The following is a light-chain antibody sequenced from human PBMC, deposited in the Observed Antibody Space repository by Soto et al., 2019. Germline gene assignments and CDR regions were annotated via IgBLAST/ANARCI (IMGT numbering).Light chain of an antibody. CDR1: SNDVGAYNY. CDR3: SSSTNNNTLL. V-gene: IGLV2-14*01. CDR2: EVN. J-gene: IGLJ2*01. Sequence: QSALTQPASVSGSPGQSITISCTGTSNDVGAYNYVSWYQHQPGKAPKLMIYEVNNRPSGVSNRFSGSKSGNTASLTISGLQAEDEANYFCSSSTNNNTLLFGGGTKLTVL.